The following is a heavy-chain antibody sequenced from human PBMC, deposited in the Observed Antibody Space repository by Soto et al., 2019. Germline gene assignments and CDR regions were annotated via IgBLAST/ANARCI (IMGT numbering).Heavy chain of an antibody. CDR1: GFTFSSYA. CDR2: ISGSGGST. CDR3: AKDGGYSSSWSDY. D-gene: IGHD6-13*01. Sequence: EVQLLESGGGLVQPGGSLRLSCAASGFTFSSYAMSWVRQAPGKGLEWVSAISGSGGSTYYADSVKGRFTISRVNSKNTLYLQMNSLRAEDTAVYYCAKDGGYSSSWSDYWGQGTLVTVSS. J-gene: IGHJ4*02. V-gene: IGHV3-23*01.